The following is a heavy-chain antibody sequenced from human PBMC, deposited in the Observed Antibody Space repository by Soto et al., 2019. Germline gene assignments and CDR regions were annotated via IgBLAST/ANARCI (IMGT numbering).Heavy chain of an antibody. V-gene: IGHV4-39*01. CDR3: ARQERRSSWPPFDS. J-gene: IGHJ4*02. D-gene: IGHD6-13*01. CDR2: IYYSGSS. Sequence: PSETLSLTCTVAGGSITSGSYYWGWIRQPPGTGLEWIGTIYYSGSSYYNPSLKSRVTISVDTSKNQLSLRLNSVTAADTAVYYCARQERRSSWPPFDSWGQGTLVTVSS. CDR1: GGSITSGSYY.